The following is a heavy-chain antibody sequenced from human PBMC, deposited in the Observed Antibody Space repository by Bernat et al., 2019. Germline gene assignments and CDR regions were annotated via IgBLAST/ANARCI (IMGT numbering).Heavy chain of an antibody. D-gene: IGHD3-10*01. CDR2: ISSSGSTI. Sequence: QVQLVESGGGSVKPGGSLRLSCAASGFTFSDYYMSWIRQAPGKGLEWVSYISSSGSTIYYADSVKGRFTISRDNAKNSLYLQMNSLRAEDTAVYYCARDRNTMVQGEPPDAFDIWGQGTMVTVSS. V-gene: IGHV3-11*01. CDR1: GFTFSDYY. J-gene: IGHJ3*02. CDR3: ARDRNTMVQGEPPDAFDI.